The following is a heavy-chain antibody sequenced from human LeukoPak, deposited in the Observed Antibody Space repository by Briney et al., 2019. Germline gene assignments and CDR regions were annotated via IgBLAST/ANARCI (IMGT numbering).Heavy chain of an antibody. Sequence: PSETLSLTCAVYGGSFSGYYWSWIRQPPGKGLEWIGEINHSGSTNYNPSLKSRVTISVDTSKNQFSLKLSSVTAADTAVYYCARVTGSSSRKFDPWGQGTLVTVSS. D-gene: IGHD6-13*01. CDR3: ARVTGSSSRKFDP. CDR2: INHSGST. CDR1: GGSFSGYY. J-gene: IGHJ5*02. V-gene: IGHV4-34*01.